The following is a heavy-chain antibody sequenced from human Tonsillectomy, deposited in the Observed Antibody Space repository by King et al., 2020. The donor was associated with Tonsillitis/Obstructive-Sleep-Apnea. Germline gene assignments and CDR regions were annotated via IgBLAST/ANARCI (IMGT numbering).Heavy chain of an antibody. CDR1: GFSFSTYE. V-gene: IGHV3-48*03. D-gene: IGHD1-26*01. Sequence: VQLVESGGGLVQPGGSLRLSCAASGFSFSTYEMNWVRQAPGKGLEWVSYISSRGSTIYYADSVKGRFTISRDNAKNSLYLQMNSLRAEDTAVYYCARGPPVGAPTPYYYYGMDVWGQGTTVTVSS. CDR3: ARGPPVGAPTPYYYYGMDV. CDR2: ISSRGSTI. J-gene: IGHJ6*02.